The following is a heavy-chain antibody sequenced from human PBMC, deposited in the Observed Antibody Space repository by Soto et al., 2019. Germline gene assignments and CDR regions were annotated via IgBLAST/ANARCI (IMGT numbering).Heavy chain of an antibody. CDR3: AKARYSSNWYGIDY. V-gene: IGHV3-23*01. Sequence: GGSLRLSCAASGFTFSSYAMSWVRQAPGKGLEWVSAISGSGGSTYYADSVKGRFTISRDNSKNTLYLQMNSLRAEDTAVYYCAKARYSSNWYGIDYWGQGTLVTVSS. CDR2: ISGSGGST. D-gene: IGHD6-13*01. CDR1: GFTFSSYA. J-gene: IGHJ4*02.